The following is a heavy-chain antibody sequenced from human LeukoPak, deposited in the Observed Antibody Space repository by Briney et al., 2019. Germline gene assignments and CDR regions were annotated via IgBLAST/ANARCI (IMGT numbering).Heavy chain of an antibody. CDR1: GGSISSYY. Sequence: SETLSLTCTVSGGSISSYYWSWIRQPPGKGLEWIGRIYTSGSTNYNPSLKSRVTMSVDTSKNQFSLKLSSVTAADTAVYYCARDCEEASCSTNDAFDIWGQRTMVTVSS. D-gene: IGHD2-2*01. CDR3: ARDCEEASCSTNDAFDI. J-gene: IGHJ3*02. CDR2: IYTSGST. V-gene: IGHV4-4*07.